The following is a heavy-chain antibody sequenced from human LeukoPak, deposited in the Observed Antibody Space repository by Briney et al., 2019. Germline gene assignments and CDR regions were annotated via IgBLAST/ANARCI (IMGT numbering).Heavy chain of an antibody. V-gene: IGHV3-21*01. Sequence: PGGSLRLSCAASGFTFSSYGMNWIRQAPGKGLEWVSSISSSSYIYYADSVKGRFTISRDNAKNSLYLQMNSLRAEDTAVYYCARDEIDDILTGYPQSEYNWFDPWGQGTLVTVSS. CDR1: GFTFSSYG. J-gene: IGHJ5*02. CDR3: ARDEIDDILTGYPQSEYNWFDP. D-gene: IGHD3-9*01. CDR2: ISSSSYI.